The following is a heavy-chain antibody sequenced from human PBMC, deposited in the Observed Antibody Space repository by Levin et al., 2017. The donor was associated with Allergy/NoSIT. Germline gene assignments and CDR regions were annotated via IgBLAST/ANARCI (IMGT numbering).Heavy chain of an antibody. J-gene: IGHJ5*02. D-gene: IGHD3-3*01. Sequence: SETLSLTCTVSGGSISSYYWSWIRQPPGKGLEWIGYIYYSGSTNYNPSLKSRVTISVDTSKNQFSLKLSSVTAADTAVYYCARAGFLEWFPNWFDPWGQGTLVTVSS. V-gene: IGHV4-59*01. CDR3: ARAGFLEWFPNWFDP. CDR2: IYYSGST. CDR1: GGSISSYY.